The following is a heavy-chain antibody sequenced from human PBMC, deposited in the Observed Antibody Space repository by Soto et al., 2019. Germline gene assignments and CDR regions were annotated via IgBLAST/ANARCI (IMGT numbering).Heavy chain of an antibody. J-gene: IGHJ4*02. CDR3: ARIFGLAVDY. CDR2: INPSGGST. Sequence: GXSVKVSCNASGYSFTSYYMHWVRQAPGQGLEWMGIINPSGGSTSYAQKFQGRVTMTRDTSTSTVYMELSSLRSEDTAVYYCARIFGLAVDYWGQGTLVTVSS. D-gene: IGHD3-10*01. V-gene: IGHV1-46*01. CDR1: GYSFTSYY.